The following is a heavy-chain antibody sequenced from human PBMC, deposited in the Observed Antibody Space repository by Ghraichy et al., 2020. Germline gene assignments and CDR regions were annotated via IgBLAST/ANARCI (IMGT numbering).Heavy chain of an antibody. CDR3: ARILTYYDFWSDGGDY. CDR1: GYTFTGYY. J-gene: IGHJ4*02. V-gene: IGHV1-2*02. D-gene: IGHD3-3*01. Sequence: ASVKVSCKASGYTFTGYYMHWVRQAPGQGLEWMGWINPNSGGTNYAQKFQGRVTMTRDTSISTAYMELSRLRSDDTAVYYCARILTYYDFWSDGGDYWGEGTVVSVSS. CDR2: INPNSGGT.